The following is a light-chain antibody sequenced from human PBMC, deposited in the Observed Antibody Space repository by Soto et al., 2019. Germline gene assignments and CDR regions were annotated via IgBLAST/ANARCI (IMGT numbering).Light chain of an antibody. CDR3: HQSSSAPFT. V-gene: IGKV1-39*01. Sequence: IQMTQSPSSLSASVGDRVTISCRASQGIGNALGWYQQKPGKPPNLLIYAASSLQSGVSSRFSGSGSGTDFTLTISSLQPEDSATYYCHQSSSAPFTFGPGTKVDIK. CDR2: AAS. J-gene: IGKJ3*01. CDR1: QGIGNA.